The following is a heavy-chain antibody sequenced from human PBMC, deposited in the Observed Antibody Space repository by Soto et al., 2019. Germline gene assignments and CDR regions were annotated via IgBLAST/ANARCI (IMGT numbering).Heavy chain of an antibody. CDR3: AREIDCSGGSCYLNDY. Sequence: PGGSLRLSCAASGFTFSDYYISWIRQAPGKGLEWVSYISSSGSTIYYADSVKGRFTISRDNAKNSLYLQMNSLRAEDTAVYYCAREIDCSGGSCYLNDYWGQGTLVTVSS. D-gene: IGHD2-15*01. J-gene: IGHJ4*02. V-gene: IGHV3-11*01. CDR2: ISSSGSTI. CDR1: GFTFSDYY.